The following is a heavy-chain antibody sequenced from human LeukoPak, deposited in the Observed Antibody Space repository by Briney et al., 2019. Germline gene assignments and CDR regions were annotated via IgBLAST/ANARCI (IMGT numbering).Heavy chain of an antibody. CDR1: GFSFSSYG. Sequence: PGGSLRLSCAASGFSFSSYGINWVRQAPGQGLEWVSYISSSGGSRYYADPVKGRFTISRDNPRNALNLQMNSLRAEDTAAYYCAKDLGVAGMENFDHWGQGTLVTVSS. J-gene: IGHJ4*02. CDR2: ISSSGGSR. V-gene: IGHV3-23*01. D-gene: IGHD6-19*01. CDR3: AKDLGVAGMENFDH.